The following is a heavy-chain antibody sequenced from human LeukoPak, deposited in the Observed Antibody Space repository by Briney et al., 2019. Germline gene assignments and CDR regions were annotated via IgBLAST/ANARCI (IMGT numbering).Heavy chain of an antibody. V-gene: IGHV3-9*01. CDR1: GFTFDDYA. Sequence: GGSLRLSCAASGFTFDDYAMHWVRHAPGKGLEWVSGISWNSGSIGYADSVKGRFTISRDNAKNSLYLQMNSLRAEDTALYYCAKAPLGKVDYSGMDVWGQGTTVTVSS. CDR2: ISWNSGSI. J-gene: IGHJ6*02. CDR3: AKAPLGKVDYSGMDV. D-gene: IGHD7-27*01.